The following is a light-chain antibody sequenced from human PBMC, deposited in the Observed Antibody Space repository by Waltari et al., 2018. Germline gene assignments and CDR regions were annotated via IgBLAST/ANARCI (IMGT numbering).Light chain of an antibody. Sequence: DIVMTQSPDSLAVSLGERATINCKASQSVLYTSNNKNYLAWYQQKTGQPPKLLFYWASTRESRVPDRFGGSGSGTDFTLTISGLQAEDVAVYYCQQYYSPPWTFGQGTQVEIK. CDR1: QSVLYTSNNKNY. V-gene: IGKV4-1*01. J-gene: IGKJ1*01. CDR3: QQYYSPPWT. CDR2: WAS.